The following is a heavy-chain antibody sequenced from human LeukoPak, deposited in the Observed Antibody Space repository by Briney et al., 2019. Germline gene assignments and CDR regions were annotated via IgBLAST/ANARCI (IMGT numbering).Heavy chain of an antibody. V-gene: IGHV3-33*01. J-gene: IGHJ4*02. CDR3: ARDRSSTYCDS. CDR2: IWYDGSNE. Sequence: GGSLRLSCAASGFTFRNHGMHWVRQAPGKGLEWVAVIWYDGSNEYYADSVKGRFTISRDNSKNTLYLQMNSLRDEDTAIYYCARDRSSTYCDSWGQGTVVTASS. D-gene: IGHD2-2*01. CDR1: GFTFRNHG.